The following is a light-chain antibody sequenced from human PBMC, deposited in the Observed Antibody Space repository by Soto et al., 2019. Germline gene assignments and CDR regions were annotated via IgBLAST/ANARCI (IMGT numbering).Light chain of an antibody. Sequence: EIVMTQSPATLSVSPGERATLSCRASQSVSSNLAWYQQKPGQAPRLLIYGASTRATGIPARFSGSGSGTESTLTISSLQSEDFAVYYCQQYNNWPPRFTFGPGTKVDIK. CDR2: GAS. V-gene: IGKV3-15*01. CDR3: QQYNNWPPRFT. CDR1: QSVSSN. J-gene: IGKJ3*01.